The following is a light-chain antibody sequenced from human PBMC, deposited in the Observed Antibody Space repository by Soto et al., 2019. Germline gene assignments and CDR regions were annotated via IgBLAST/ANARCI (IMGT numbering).Light chain of an antibody. CDR1: QGISNY. CDR3: QQHNSAPRT. V-gene: IGKV1-27*01. CDR2: VAS. J-gene: IGKJ1*01. Sequence: EIQMTQSPSSLSVSAGDRVTITCRASQGISNYLAWYQQQPGKVPKLLIYVASTLGSGVPSWFSGSGSGTDFTLTISSLQPEDVATYYCQQHNSAPRTFGQGTKLDIK.